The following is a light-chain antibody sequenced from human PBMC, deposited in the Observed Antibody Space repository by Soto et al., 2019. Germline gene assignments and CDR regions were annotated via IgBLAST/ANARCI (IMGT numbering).Light chain of an antibody. CDR1: SSEVGGYNY. J-gene: IGLJ2*01. CDR2: EVS. Sequence: QSALTQPPSASGSPGQSVTISCTGTSSEVGGYNYVSWYQQHPGKAPKLMIYEVSKRPSGVPDRFSGSKSGNTASLTVSGLQAEDEADYYCSSYAGSLVVFGGGTKLTVL. V-gene: IGLV2-8*01. CDR3: SSYAGSLVV.